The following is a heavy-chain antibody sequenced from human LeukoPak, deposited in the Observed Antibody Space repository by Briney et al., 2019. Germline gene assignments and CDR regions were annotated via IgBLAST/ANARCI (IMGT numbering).Heavy chain of an antibody. Sequence: ASVKVSCKASGYTFTTYDINWVRQATGQGLEWMGWMNPNSGNTGYTQKFRGRVTITRNTSISKAYMELSSLRSEDTAVCYCARGRGSGHKENWFDPWGQGTLVTVSS. CDR2: MNPNSGNT. D-gene: IGHD6-19*01. CDR3: ARGRGSGHKENWFDP. CDR1: GYTFTTYD. J-gene: IGHJ5*02. V-gene: IGHV1-8*01.